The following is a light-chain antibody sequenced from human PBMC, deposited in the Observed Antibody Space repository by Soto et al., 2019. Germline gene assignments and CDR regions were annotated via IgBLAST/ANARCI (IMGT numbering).Light chain of an antibody. CDR2: TYT. V-gene: IGLV1-40*01. Sequence: QSVLTQPPSVSGGLGQRVTISCTGSSSNIGADYEVHWYQQILGTAPKLLIYTYTNRPSGVPDRFSGSHSGASASLAITVLQAEDEADYYCQSHSRTLTSWVSGGGTKLTVL. CDR1: SSNIGADYE. J-gene: IGLJ3*02. CDR3: QSHSRTLTSWV.